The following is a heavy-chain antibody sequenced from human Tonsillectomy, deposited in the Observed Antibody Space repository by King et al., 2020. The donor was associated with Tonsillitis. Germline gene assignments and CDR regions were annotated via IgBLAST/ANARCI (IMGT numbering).Heavy chain of an antibody. J-gene: IGHJ4*02. V-gene: IGHV3-23*04. CDR2: ISGSDVNT. CDR3: AKSRGLKGAATDPCLDY. Sequence: VQLVESGGGLVQPGGSLRLSCAASGFTFSSYAMSWVRQAPGKGLEWVSVISGSDVNTYYADSVKGRFTISRDNSKNTLYLQVISLRAEDTAVYYCAKSRGLKGAATDPCLDYWGQGTLVTVSS. D-gene: IGHD6-13*01. CDR1: GFTFSSYA.